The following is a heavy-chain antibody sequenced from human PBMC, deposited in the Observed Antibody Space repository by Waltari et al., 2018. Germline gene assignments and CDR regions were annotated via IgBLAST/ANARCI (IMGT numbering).Heavy chain of an antibody. D-gene: IGHD3-22*01. Sequence: QVQLVQSGPEVKKPGASVKVSCKTSGYTFDDSYLHWVRQAPGQGLEWMGWLNPISGGTNHAQKFQGRVTLTRDTSINTAYMELSRLRYDDTATYFCARRHNYETSGSYYYFDNWGQGTLVTVSS. CDR3: ARRHNYETSGSYYYFDN. CDR1: GYTFDDSY. V-gene: IGHV1-2*02. CDR2: LNPISGGT. J-gene: IGHJ4*02.